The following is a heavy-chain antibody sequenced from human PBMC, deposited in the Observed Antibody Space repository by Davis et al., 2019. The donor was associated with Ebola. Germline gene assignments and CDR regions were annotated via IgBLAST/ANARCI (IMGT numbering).Heavy chain of an antibody. CDR3: ARERWLQSRYFDL. J-gene: IGHJ2*01. D-gene: IGHD5-24*01. Sequence: GESLKISCAASGFTFSSYSMNWVRQAPGKGLEWVSSISSSSSYIYYADSVKGRFTISRDNAKNSLYLQMNSLRAEDTAVYYCARERWLQSRYFDLWGRGTLVTVSS. CDR1: GFTFSSYS. V-gene: IGHV3-21*01. CDR2: ISSSSSYI.